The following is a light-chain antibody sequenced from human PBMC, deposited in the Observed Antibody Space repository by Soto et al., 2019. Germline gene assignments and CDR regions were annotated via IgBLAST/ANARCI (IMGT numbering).Light chain of an antibody. CDR3: QLYFSFSWT. V-gene: IGKV4-1*01. J-gene: IGKJ1*01. CDR1: QSVLYSSNNKNY. Sequence: DIVLTQSPDSLAVSLCERATINCKPSQSVLYSSNNKNYVAWYQQRPGQPPNLLIYWASTRESGVPDRFSGSGSGTDFTLPIEGLQAEDGAICCCQLYFSFSWTFGQGAKVEMK. CDR2: WAS.